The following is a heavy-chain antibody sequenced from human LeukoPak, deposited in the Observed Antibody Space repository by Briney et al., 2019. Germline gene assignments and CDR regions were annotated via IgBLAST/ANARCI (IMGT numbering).Heavy chain of an antibody. V-gene: IGHV4-30-4*01. CDR1: GXSIRSGDYS. D-gene: IGHD1-26*01. CDR3: ARLASGSYGPLTPFDY. CDR2: IYYSGST. J-gene: IGHJ4*02. Sequence: PSETLSLTCTVSGXSIRSGDYSWNWVRQPPGKGLEWIGYIYYSGSTDYNPSLKSRVTISVDTSKNQFSLRLSSAPAADTAVYYSARLASGSYGPLTPFDYWGQGTLVTVSS.